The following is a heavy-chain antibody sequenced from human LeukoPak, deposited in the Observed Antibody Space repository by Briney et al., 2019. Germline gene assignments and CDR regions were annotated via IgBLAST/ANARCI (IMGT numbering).Heavy chain of an antibody. J-gene: IGHJ4*02. CDR1: GDSVSSTSAA. CDR2: TFYRSKWKY. Sequence: QTLSLTCAISGDSVSSTSAAWNWIRQSPARGLEWLGRTFYRSKWKYDYAPSVKSRISVKPETSKNQFSLQLNSVTPEDTAVYYCARSSGWFDYWGQGILVTVSS. CDR3: ARSSGWFDY. D-gene: IGHD6-19*01. V-gene: IGHV6-1*01.